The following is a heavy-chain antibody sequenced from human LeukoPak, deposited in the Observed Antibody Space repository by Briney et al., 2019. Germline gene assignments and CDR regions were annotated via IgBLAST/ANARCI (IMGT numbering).Heavy chain of an antibody. CDR2: ISGSGGST. CDR1: GFTFSSYA. J-gene: IGHJ4*02. V-gene: IGHV3-23*01. Sequence: PGGSLRLSCAASGFTFSSYAMSWVRQAPGKGLEWVSGISGSGGSTYYADSVKGRFTISRDNSKNTLFLQMNSLRAEDTAVYYCAKGGYDYALSASHLDYWGQGTLVTVSS. CDR3: AKGGYDYALSASHLDY. D-gene: IGHD3-16*01.